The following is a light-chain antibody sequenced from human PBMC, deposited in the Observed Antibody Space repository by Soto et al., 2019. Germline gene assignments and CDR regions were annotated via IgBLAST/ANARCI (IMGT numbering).Light chain of an antibody. CDR1: QSVSSSY. CDR3: EQYVSSRT. J-gene: IGKJ1*01. Sequence: EIVLTQSPGTLSLSPGERATLSCRASQSVSSSYLAWYQQKPGQAPRLLIYGASSRATGIPDRFSGSGSETDFTLTIIRLEPEDFSLYFCEQYVSSRTFGPGSQGEMK. V-gene: IGKV3-20*01. CDR2: GAS.